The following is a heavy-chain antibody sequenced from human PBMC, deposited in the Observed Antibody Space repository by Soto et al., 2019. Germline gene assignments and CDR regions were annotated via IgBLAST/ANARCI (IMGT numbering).Heavy chain of an antibody. CDR3: ARDYYDSSGLGV. CDR2: IIPIFGTA. V-gene: IGHV1-69*06. J-gene: IGHJ4*02. CDR1: GGTFSSYA. D-gene: IGHD3-22*01. Sequence: QVQLVQSGAEVKKPGSSAKVSCKASGGTFSSYAITWVRQAPGQGLEWMGGIIPIFGTANYAQKFQGRVTITADKSTSTAYMELSSLRSEDTAVYYCARDYYDSSGLGVWGQGTLVTVSS.